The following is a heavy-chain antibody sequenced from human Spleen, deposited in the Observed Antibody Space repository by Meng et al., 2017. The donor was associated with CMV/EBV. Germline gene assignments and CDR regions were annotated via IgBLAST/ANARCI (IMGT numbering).Heavy chain of an antibody. CDR3: TKTSSARGFSYGMDV. CDR1: GFTFSNAW. V-gene: IGHV3-15*01. Sequence: GGSLRLSCAASGFTFSNAWMSWVRQAPGKGLEWVGRIKSKTDGGTTDYAAPVKGRFTISRDDSKNTLYLQMNSLRAEDTALYYCTKTSSARGFSYGMDVWGQGTTVTVSS. D-gene: IGHD1/OR15-1a*01. J-gene: IGHJ6*02. CDR2: IKSKTDGGTT.